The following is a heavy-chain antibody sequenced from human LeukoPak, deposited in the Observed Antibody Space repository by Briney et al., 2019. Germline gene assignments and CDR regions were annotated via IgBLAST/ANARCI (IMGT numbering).Heavy chain of an antibody. CDR2: INPNSGGT. Sequence: ASVKVSCKASGETFSSHGIYWVRQAPGQGLEWMGWINPNSGGTNYAQKFQGRVTMTRDTSISTAYMELSRLRSDDTAVYYCASGDFWSGYYPALVGAFDIWGQGTMVTVSS. J-gene: IGHJ3*02. CDR3: ASGDFWSGYYPALVGAFDI. CDR1: GETFSSHG. V-gene: IGHV1-2*02. D-gene: IGHD3-3*01.